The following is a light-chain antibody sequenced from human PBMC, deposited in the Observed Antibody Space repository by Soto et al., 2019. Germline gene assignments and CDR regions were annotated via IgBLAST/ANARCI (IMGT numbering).Light chain of an antibody. CDR1: SIDVGVYNY. J-gene: IGLJ1*01. CDR3: CSYAGSYTFV. CDR2: DVS. V-gene: IGLV2-11*01. Sequence: QSVLTQPRSVSGSPGQSVTISCALTSIDVGVYNYVSWYQQYPGKAPKIMIYDVSKRPSGVPDRFSGSKSDNTASLTISGLQAEDEADYYCCSYAGSYTFVFGIGTKVTV.